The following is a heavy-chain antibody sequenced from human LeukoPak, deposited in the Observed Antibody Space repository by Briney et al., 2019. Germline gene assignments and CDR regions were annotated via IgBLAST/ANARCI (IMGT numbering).Heavy chain of an antibody. CDR1: GFAFSSYV. Sequence: GGSLRLSCAASGFAFSSYVMHWVRQAPGKGLEWVAVISNDGNVKYYADSVRGRFTISRDNSKNTLYLQMNSLRAEDTAMYYCATLFDYWGQGTLVAVSS. V-gene: IGHV3-30*04. CDR2: ISNDGNVK. J-gene: IGHJ4*02. CDR3: ATLFDY.